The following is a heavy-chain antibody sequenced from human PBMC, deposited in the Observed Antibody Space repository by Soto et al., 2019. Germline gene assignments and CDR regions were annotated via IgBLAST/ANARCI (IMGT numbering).Heavy chain of an antibody. V-gene: IGHV4-30-2*01. CDR1: GGSISSGGYS. Sequence: PSETLSLTCAVSGGSISSGGYSWSWIRQPPGKGLEWIGYIYHSGSTYYNPSLKSRVTISVDRSKNQFSLKLSSVTAADTAVYYCVRGEERLPMSSGYWGPGTLGNLSS. J-gene: IGHJ4*02. CDR3: VRGEERLPMSSGY. CDR2: IYHSGST. D-gene: IGHD6-25*01.